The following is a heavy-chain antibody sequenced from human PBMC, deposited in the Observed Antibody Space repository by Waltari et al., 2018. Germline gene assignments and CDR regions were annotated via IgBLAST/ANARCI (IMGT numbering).Heavy chain of an antibody. CDR3: ARAGLGSPVEWLRLFDQ. CDR1: GFPLHYNY. V-gene: IGHV3-53*01. D-gene: IGHD5-12*01. J-gene: IGHJ4*02. CDR2: SYAVGKA. Sequence: EVRLVESGGGLIQPGGSLILSCAVPGFPLHYNYMMWVRQAPGRGLEGVCVSYAVGKAYYAYSVKGGFTISGDESKSMLFLEMNALRDEDTAVYYCARAGLGSPVEWLRLFDQWGQGTQVTVSS.